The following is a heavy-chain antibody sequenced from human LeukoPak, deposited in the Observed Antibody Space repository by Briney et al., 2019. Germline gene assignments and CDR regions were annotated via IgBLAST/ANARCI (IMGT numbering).Heavy chain of an antibody. Sequence: GASVKVSCKVSGYTLTELSMHWVRQAPGKGLEWMGGFDPEDGGTIYAQKFQGRVTMTEDTSTDTAYMELSSLRSEDTAVYYCATLGGNYYDSSGYYYYFDYWGQGTLVTVSS. D-gene: IGHD3-22*01. CDR2: FDPEDGGT. J-gene: IGHJ4*02. V-gene: IGHV1-24*01. CDR1: GYTLTELS. CDR3: ATLGGNYYDSSGYYYYFDY.